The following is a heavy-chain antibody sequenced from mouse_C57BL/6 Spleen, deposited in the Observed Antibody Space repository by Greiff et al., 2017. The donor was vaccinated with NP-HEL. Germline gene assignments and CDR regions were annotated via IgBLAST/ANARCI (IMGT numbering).Heavy chain of an antibody. J-gene: IGHJ3*01. D-gene: IGHD1-1*01. CDR3: TRGFDITTVVAPGFAY. V-gene: IGHV1-5*01. Sequence: VQLKQSGTVLARPGASVKMSCKTSGYTFTSYWMHWVKQRPGQGLEWIGAIYPGNSDTSYNQKFKGKAKLTAVTSASTAYMELSSLTNEDSAVYYCTRGFDITTVVAPGFAYWGQGTLVTVSA. CDR1: GYTFTSYW. CDR2: IYPGNSDT.